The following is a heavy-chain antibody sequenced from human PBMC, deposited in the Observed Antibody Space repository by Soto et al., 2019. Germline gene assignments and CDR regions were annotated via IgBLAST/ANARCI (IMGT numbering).Heavy chain of an antibody. D-gene: IGHD1-1*01. Sequence: EASAKVSWKASGYTFNSYYMHWVRQAPGQGLEWMGIINPSGGSTSYAQKFQGRDTMTRDTSTSTVYMELSSLRSEDTAVYYCARDQGGTTGIDYWGQGTLVTVSS. CDR1: GYTFNSYY. J-gene: IGHJ4*02. CDR3: ARDQGGTTGIDY. CDR2: INPSGGST. V-gene: IGHV1-46*02.